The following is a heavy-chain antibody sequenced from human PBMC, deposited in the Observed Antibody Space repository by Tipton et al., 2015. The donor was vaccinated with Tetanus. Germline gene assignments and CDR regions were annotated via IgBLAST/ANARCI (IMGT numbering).Heavy chain of an antibody. CDR2: IYYSGST. CDR1: GGSFSGYY. Sequence: TLSLTCAVYGGSFSGYYWSWIRQPPGKGLEWIGYIYYSGSTYYNPSLKSRVTISVDTSKNQFSLKLSSVTAADTAVYYCARDGVKEQRGAFDIWGQGTMVTVSS. D-gene: IGHD6-25*01. V-gene: IGHV4-34*09. J-gene: IGHJ3*02. CDR3: ARDGVKEQRGAFDI.